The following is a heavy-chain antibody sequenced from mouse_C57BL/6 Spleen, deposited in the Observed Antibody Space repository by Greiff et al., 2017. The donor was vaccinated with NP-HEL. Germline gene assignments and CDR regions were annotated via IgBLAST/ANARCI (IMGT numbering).Heavy chain of an antibody. CDR3: ASVLGTTVVALDY. CDR2: IYPRSGNT. D-gene: IGHD1-1*01. J-gene: IGHJ2*01. V-gene: IGHV1-81*01. CDR1: GYTFTSYG. Sequence: VQLVESGAELARPGASVKLSCKASGYTFTSYGISWVKQRTGQGLEWIGEIYPRSGNTYYNEKFKGKATLTADKSSSTAYMELRSLTSEHSAVYFCASVLGTTVVALDYWGQGTTLTVSS.